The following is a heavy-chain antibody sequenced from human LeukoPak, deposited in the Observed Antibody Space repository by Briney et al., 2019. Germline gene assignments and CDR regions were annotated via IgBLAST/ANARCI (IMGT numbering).Heavy chain of an antibody. D-gene: IGHD6-13*01. J-gene: IGHJ4*02. CDR3: ARDSAGNDY. V-gene: IGHV3-7*01. Sequence: GGSLRLSCAASGFTFNTYAMAWVRQAPGKGLEWVANIKQDGSEKYYVDSVKGRFTISRDNAKNSLYLQMNSLRAEDTAMYYCARDSAGNDYWGQGTLVTVSS. CDR1: GFTFNTYA. CDR2: IKQDGSEK.